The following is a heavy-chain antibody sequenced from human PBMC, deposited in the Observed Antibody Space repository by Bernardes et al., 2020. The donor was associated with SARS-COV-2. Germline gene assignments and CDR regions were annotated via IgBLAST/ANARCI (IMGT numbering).Heavy chain of an antibody. CDR1: GGSISSSSYY. V-gene: IGHV4-39*01. D-gene: IGHD5-12*01. CDR3: GRAKMRWLQLGGAFDI. J-gene: IGHJ3*02. Sequence: SETLSLTCTVSGGSISSSSYYWGWLRQPPGKGLEWIGSIYYSGSTYYNPSLKSRVTISVDTSKNQFSLKLSSVTAADTAVYYCGRAKMRWLQLGGAFDIWGQGTMVTVSS. CDR2: IYYSGST.